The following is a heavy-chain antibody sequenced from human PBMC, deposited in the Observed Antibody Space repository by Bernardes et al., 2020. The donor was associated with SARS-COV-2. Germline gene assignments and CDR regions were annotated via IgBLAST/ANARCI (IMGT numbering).Heavy chain of an antibody. Sequence: GGSLRLSCAASGFTFSSYAMSWVRQAPGKGLEWVSAIGGRGGSTHYADSVQGRFTISRDNSKNTLYLQLNSLRAEDTALYYCAKHLYDYNYYAMDVWGQGTTGTVSS. CDR3: AKHLYDYNYYAMDV. CDR1: GFTFSSYA. V-gene: IGHV3-23*01. J-gene: IGHJ6*02. CDR2: IGGRGGST. D-gene: IGHD2-2*02.